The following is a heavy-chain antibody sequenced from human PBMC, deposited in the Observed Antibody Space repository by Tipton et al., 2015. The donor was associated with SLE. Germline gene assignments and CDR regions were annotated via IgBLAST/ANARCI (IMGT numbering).Heavy chain of an antibody. CDR1: GGSISSYY. CDR2: IYYSGST. Sequence: TLSLTCTVSGGSISSYYWSWIRQPPGEGLEWIGYIYYSGSTNYNPSLKSRVTILVDTSKNQFSLKLSSVTAADTAVYYCARHDGQWDAFDIWGQGTMVTVSS. D-gene: IGHD6-19*01. V-gene: IGHV4-59*08. CDR3: ARHDGQWDAFDI. J-gene: IGHJ3*02.